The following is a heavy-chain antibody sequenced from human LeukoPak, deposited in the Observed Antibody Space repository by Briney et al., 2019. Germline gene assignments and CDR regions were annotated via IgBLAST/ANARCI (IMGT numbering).Heavy chain of an antibody. D-gene: IGHD6-19*01. CDR3: AGYSSGFDY. V-gene: IGHV4-59*01. CDR2: IYYGGST. J-gene: IGHJ4*02. Sequence: SETLSLTCTVSGGSISSYYWSWIRQPPGKGLEWIGYIYYGGSTNYNPSLRSRVTISVDTSKNQFSLKLSSVTAADTAVYYCAGYSSGFDYWGQGTLVTVSS. CDR1: GGSISSYY.